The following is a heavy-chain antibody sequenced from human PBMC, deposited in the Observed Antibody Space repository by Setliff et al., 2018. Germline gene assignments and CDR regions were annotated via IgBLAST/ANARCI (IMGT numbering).Heavy chain of an antibody. V-gene: IGHV4-4*02. D-gene: IGHD3-3*01. CDR2: IYYSGST. Sequence: SETLSLTCAVSGDSISSSNWWNWVRQPPGKGLEWIGSIYYSGSTYYNPSLKSRVTISVDTSKNQFSLKLSSVTAADTAVYYCASTPDGDLYYNFWSGYYLTLDYWGQGTLVTVSS. CDR1: GDSISSSNW. J-gene: IGHJ4*02. CDR3: ASTPDGDLYYNFWSGYYLTLDY.